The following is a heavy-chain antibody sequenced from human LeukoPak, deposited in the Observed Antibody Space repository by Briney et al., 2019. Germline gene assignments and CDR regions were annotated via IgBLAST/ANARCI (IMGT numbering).Heavy chain of an antibody. CDR2: IKQDGSEK. Sequence: PGGSLRLSCTTSGFNFRAYWMSWVRQAPGKGLEWVANIKQDGSEKYYVDSVKGRFTISRDNAKNSLYLQMNSLRAEDTAVYYCARALLWFGELPPGYWGQGTLVTVSS. J-gene: IGHJ4*02. D-gene: IGHD3-10*01. CDR1: GFNFRAYW. V-gene: IGHV3-7*01. CDR3: ARALLWFGELPPGY.